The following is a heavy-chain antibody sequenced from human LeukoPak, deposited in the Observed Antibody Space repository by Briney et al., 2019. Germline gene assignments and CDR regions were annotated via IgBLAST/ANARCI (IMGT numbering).Heavy chain of an antibody. Sequence: GSLRLSCAVSGFSVTNNYMSWVRQTPGKGLEWVAVISHDGTNKYYADSVKGRFTISRDNSKNTLYLQMNSLRTEDTAVYYCARHRGPSLHSSGYFDYWGQGTLVTVSS. CDR2: ISHDGTNK. CDR3: ARHRGPSLHSSGYFDY. CDR1: GFSVTNNY. V-gene: IGHV3-30-3*01. D-gene: IGHD3-22*01. J-gene: IGHJ4*02.